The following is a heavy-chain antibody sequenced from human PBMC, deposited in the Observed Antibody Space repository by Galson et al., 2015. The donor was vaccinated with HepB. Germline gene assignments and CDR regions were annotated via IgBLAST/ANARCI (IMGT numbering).Heavy chain of an antibody. CDR2: IIPIFGTA. D-gene: IGHD5-24*01. Sequence: SVKVSCKASGGTFSSYAISWVRQAPGQGLEWMGGIIPIFGTANYAQKFQGRVTITADESTSTAYMELSSLRSEDTAAYYCAVGMATIRSHAFDIWGQGTMVTVSS. V-gene: IGHV1-69*13. CDR3: AVGMATIRSHAFDI. CDR1: GGTFSSYA. J-gene: IGHJ3*02.